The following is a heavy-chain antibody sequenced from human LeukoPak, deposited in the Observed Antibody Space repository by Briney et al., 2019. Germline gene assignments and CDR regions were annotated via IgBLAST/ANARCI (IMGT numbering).Heavy chain of an antibody. J-gene: IGHJ4*02. V-gene: IGHV4-30-2*01. CDR2: IYHSGST. CDR3: ARDSSYMTTVVTRGVDY. Sequence: SQTLSLTCTVSGGSISSGGYYWSWIRQPPGKGLEWIGYIYHSGSTYYNPSLKSRVTISVDRSKNQFSLKLSSVTAADTAVYYCARDSSYMTTVVTRGVDYWGQGTLVTVSS. D-gene: IGHD4-23*01. CDR1: GGSISSGGYY.